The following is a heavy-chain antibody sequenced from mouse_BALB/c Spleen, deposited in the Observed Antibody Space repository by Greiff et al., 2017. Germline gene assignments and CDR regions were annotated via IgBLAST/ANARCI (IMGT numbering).Heavy chain of an antibody. J-gene: IGHJ4*01. V-gene: IGHV14-3*02. CDR3: ALYYYGSSSYYYAMDY. CDR1: GFNIKDTY. D-gene: IGHD1-1*01. CDR2: IDPANGNT. Sequence: VQLKESGAELVKPGASVKLSCTASGFNIKDTYMHWVKQRPEQGLEWIGRIDPANGNTKYDPKFQGKATITADTSSNTAYLQLSSLTSEDTAVYYCALYYYGSSSYYYAMDYWGQGTSVTVSS.